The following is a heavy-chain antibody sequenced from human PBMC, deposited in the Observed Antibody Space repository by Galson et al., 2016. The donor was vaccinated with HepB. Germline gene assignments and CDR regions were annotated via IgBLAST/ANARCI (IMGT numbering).Heavy chain of an antibody. V-gene: IGHV5-51*01. Sequence: QSGAEVKKPGESLKISCRGSGYTFDSYWVGWVRQMPGKGLEWMAIIYPGDFDIRYSPSFQGQVTISVDKSISTAYLQWSGLTASDTAIYYCTRSLTGSYAFWGASYTFYAMDVWGQGTTVTVS. D-gene: IGHD3-3*01. CDR2: IYPGDFDI. CDR1: GYTFDSYW. CDR3: TRSLTGSYAFWGASYTFYAMDV. J-gene: IGHJ6*02.